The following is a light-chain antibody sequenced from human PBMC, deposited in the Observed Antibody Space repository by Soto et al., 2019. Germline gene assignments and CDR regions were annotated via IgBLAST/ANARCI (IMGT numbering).Light chain of an antibody. CDR3: QQYNNWPPDRT. V-gene: IGKV3-15*01. Sequence: EIVMTQSPATLSVSRGERATLSCRASQSVGSDLAWYQQKPGQAPRLLIYGASTRATGIPARFSGSGSVTEFTLTISSLQSEDFVIYFCQQYNNWPPDRTFGQGTKVEIK. CDR2: GAS. CDR1: QSVGSD. J-gene: IGKJ1*01.